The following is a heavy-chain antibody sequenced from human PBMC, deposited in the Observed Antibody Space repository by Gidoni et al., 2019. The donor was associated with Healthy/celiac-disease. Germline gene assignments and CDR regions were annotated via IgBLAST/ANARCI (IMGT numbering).Heavy chain of an antibody. V-gene: IGHV3-33*01. CDR1: GFTFSSYG. J-gene: IGHJ3*02. Sequence: QVQLVESGGGVVQPGRSLRLSCAASGFTFSSYGMPWVRQAPGKGLEWVAVIWYDGSNKYYADSVKGRFTISRDNSKNTLYLQMNSLRAEDTAVYYCARDQIDTMIVPSYAFDIWGQGTMVTVSS. CDR3: ARDQIDTMIVPSYAFDI. CDR2: IWYDGSNK. D-gene: IGHD3-22*01.